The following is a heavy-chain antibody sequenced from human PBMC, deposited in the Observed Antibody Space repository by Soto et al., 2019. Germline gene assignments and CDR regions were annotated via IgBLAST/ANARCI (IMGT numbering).Heavy chain of an antibody. D-gene: IGHD2-21*01. CDR1: GVTFTSET. Sequence: QVQLVQSGAEVKKPGSSVKVSCKASGVTFTSETISWVRQAPGQGLEWMGGIIPLFGAANYAQKFQGRLTITADESTGTVYMELSSLISDDMAVYYCATELGENPASPFDSWGQGTLVTVSS. V-gene: IGHV1-69*01. CDR3: ATELGENPASPFDS. J-gene: IGHJ4*02. CDR2: IIPLFGAA.